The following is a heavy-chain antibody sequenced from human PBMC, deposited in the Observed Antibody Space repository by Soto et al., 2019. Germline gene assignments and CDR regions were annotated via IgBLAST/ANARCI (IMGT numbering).Heavy chain of an antibody. CDR3: AAGDRSDTGDP. J-gene: IGHJ5*02. Sequence: QVQLVQSGAEVKKPGSSVKVSCKASGDTLSTHGISWVRQAPGQGLEWMGGTIPIIGTTDYAEKFQGRVTITADESTNTSYMELRNLRPDDTGVYFRAAGDRSDTGDPWGQGTLVTVSS. CDR1: GDTLSTHG. D-gene: IGHD5-18*01. V-gene: IGHV1-69*01. CDR2: TIPIIGTT.